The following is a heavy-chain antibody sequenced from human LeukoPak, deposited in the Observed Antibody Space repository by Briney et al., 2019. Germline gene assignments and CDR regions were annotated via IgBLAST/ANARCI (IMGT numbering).Heavy chain of an antibody. CDR1: GFTFDDYA. Sequence: PGRSLRLSCAASGFTFDDYAMHWVRQAPGRGLEWVSGISWNSGSMDYADSVKGRLAISRDNAKNSLYLQMNSLRAGDTALYYCAKRSTYYFDYWGQGTLVTVSS. CDR3: AKRSTYYFDY. J-gene: IGHJ4*02. CDR2: ISWNSGSM. V-gene: IGHV3-9*01. D-gene: IGHD6-6*01.